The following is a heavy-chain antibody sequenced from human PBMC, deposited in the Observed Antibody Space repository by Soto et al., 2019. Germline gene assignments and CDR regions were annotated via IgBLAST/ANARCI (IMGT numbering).Heavy chain of an antibody. D-gene: IGHD6-19*01. Sequence: GGSLRLSCAASGFTFSSYEMNWVRQAPGKGLEWVSYISSSGSTIYYADSVKGRFTISRDNAKNSLYLQMNSLRAEDTAVYYCARVGSGWQNFDYWGQGTPVTVSS. CDR3: ARVGSGWQNFDY. CDR1: GFTFSSYE. V-gene: IGHV3-48*03. CDR2: ISSSGSTI. J-gene: IGHJ4*02.